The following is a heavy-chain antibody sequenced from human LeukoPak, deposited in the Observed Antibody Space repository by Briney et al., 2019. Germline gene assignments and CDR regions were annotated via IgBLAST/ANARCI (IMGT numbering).Heavy chain of an antibody. V-gene: IGHV4-59*01. CDR2: ISYSGST. J-gene: IGHJ4*02. CDR1: GGFISTYY. Sequence: SETLSLTCTVSGGFISTYYWSWIRQPPGKGLEWIGFISYSGSTYHNPSLKSRVTMSVDTSKNQFSLKLSSVTAADTAVYYCARGLGYSSGWYNYWGQGTLVTVSS. CDR3: ARGLGYSSGWYNY. D-gene: IGHD6-19*01.